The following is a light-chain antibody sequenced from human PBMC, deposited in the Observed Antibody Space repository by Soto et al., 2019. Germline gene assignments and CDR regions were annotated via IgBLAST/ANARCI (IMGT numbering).Light chain of an antibody. CDR1: SSDVGGYNY. V-gene: IGLV2-14*01. J-gene: IGLJ1*01. CDR3: SSYTSSSTHWV. CDR2: DVS. Sequence: QSVLTQPASVSGSPGQSITISCTGTSSDVGGYNYVSWYQQHPGKAPKLMIYDVSNRPSGVSNRFSGSKSGNTASLTISGLQAEDEADYYCSSYTSSSTHWVFGTGTKVTVX.